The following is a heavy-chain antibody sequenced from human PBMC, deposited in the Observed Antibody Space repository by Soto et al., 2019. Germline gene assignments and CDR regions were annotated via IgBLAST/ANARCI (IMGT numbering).Heavy chain of an antibody. CDR3: ARYMVRGVIKYYYYYYMDV. CDR1: GGSISSGGYY. CDR2: IYYSGST. D-gene: IGHD3-10*01. J-gene: IGHJ6*03. Sequence: SETLSLTCTVSGGSISSGGYYWSWIRQHPGKGLEWIGYIYYSGSTYYNPSLKSRVTISVDTSKNQFSLKLSSVTAADTAVYYCARYMVRGVIKYYYYYYMDVWGKGTTVTVSS. V-gene: IGHV4-31*03.